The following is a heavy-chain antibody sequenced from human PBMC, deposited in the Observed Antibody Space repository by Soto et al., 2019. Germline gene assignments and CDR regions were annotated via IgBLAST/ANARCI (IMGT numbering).Heavy chain of an antibody. CDR1: GFTFSSYG. J-gene: IGHJ5*02. Sequence: QVQLVESGGGVVQPGRSLRLSCAASGFTFSSYGMHWVRQAPGKGLEWVAVISYDGSNKYYADSVKGRFTISRDNSKNTLYLQMNSLRAEDTAVYYCDRRRYSGYDLNWFDPWGQGTLVTVSS. D-gene: IGHD5-12*01. V-gene: IGHV3-30*03. CDR2: ISYDGSNK. CDR3: DRRRYSGYDLNWFDP.